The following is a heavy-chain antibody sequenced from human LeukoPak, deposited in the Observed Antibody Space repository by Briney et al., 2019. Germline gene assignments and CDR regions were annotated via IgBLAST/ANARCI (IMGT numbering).Heavy chain of an antibody. CDR1: GFTFSSYA. CDR3: ARDGGIIAAV. J-gene: IGHJ4*02. Sequence: GGSLRLSCAASGFTFSSYAMSWVRQAPGKGLEWVANLNQDGSEKKYVDSVKGRFTISRDNAKNSLYLQMNSLRPEDTAVYYCARDGGIIAAVWGQGTLVTVSS. D-gene: IGHD6-13*01. V-gene: IGHV3-7*01. CDR2: LNQDGSEK.